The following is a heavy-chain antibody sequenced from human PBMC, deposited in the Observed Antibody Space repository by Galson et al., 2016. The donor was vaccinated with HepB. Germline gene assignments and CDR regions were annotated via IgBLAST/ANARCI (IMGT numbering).Heavy chain of an antibody. D-gene: IGHD6-13*01. J-gene: IGHJ4*02. CDR3: ATIVAWRSTWNLGKNRCAGYFDS. CDR1: GFAFSTYA. Sequence: SLRLSCAASGFAFSTYAMTWVHQAPGKGLEWVSSITGNGASAYFADSVKGRFTISRDNSKNTLYLQMNTVRADDTATYFCATIVAWRSTWNLGKNRCAGYFDSWGPGTLVAVSS. V-gene: IGHV3-23*01. CDR2: ITGNGASA.